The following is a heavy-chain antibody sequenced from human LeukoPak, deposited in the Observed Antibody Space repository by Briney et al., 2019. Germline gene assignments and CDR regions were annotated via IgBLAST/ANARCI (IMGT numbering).Heavy chain of an antibody. CDR3: ARESITAYGSGIILGDY. D-gene: IGHD3-10*01. J-gene: IGHJ4*02. CDR1: GFTFSSYA. V-gene: IGHV3-30*04. Sequence: GGSLRLSCAASGFTFSSYAMHRVRQAPGKGLEWVAVISYDGSNKYYADSVKGRFTISRDNSKNTLYLQMNSLRAEDTAVYYCARESITAYGSGIILGDYWGQGTLVTVSS. CDR2: ISYDGSNK.